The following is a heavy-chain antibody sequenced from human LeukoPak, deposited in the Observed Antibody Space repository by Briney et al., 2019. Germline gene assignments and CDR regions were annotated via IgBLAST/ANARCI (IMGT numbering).Heavy chain of an antibody. D-gene: IGHD2-15*01. Sequence: SEPLSLTCTLSRGSVCSSRNMCSWIRQPPGKGLEWIGDISYSGSATYNPSLRSRVTISVDTSTNQFSLTLGSVTAADTAVYFCATEAECSGGSCYSYGWFDPWGQGTQVIVSS. CDR2: ISYSGSA. CDR3: ATEAECSGGSCYSYGWFDP. J-gene: IGHJ5*02. V-gene: IGHV4-61*01. CDR1: RGSVCSSRNM.